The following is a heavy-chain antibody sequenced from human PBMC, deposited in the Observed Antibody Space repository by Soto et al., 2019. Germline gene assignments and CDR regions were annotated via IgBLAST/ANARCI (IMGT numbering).Heavy chain of an antibody. D-gene: IGHD3-22*01. CDR3: ARMSYFYDKWYFDL. Sequence: SETLSLTCTVSGASINNNDYYWSWIRQTPGKGLEWIGYVYYSGTTDYIPSLKSRLSMSIDKTQYQLTLKLNSVTAADTATYYCARMSYFYDKWYFDLWGRGTLVTVSS. CDR2: VYYSGTT. J-gene: IGHJ2*01. CDR1: GASINNNDYY. V-gene: IGHV4-30-4*01.